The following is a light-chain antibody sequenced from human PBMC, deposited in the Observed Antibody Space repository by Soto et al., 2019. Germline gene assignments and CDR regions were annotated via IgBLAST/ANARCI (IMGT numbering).Light chain of an antibody. CDR3: VLYMGSGRV. V-gene: IGLV8-61*01. J-gene: IGLJ2*01. CDR1: SGSVSTSYY. Sequence: QTVVTQEPSFSVSPGGTVTLTCGLSSGSVSTSYYPSWYQQTPGQAPRTLIYSTNTRSSGVPDRFSGSILGNKAALTITGAQADDESDYYCVLYMGSGRVFGGGIKLTVL. CDR2: STN.